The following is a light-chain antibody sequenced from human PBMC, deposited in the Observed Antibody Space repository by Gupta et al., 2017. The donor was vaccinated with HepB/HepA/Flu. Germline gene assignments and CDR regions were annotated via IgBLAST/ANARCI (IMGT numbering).Light chain of an antibody. CDR2: DAS. Sequence: EIVLTQSPATLSLSPGERATLSCRASQSVSSYLAWYQQKPGKAPRLLIYDASNRATGIPARCSGSGSGTDFTLTISSLEPEDFAVYYCQKHSNWLCSFGQGTKLEIK. CDR3: QKHSNWLCS. CDR1: QSVSSY. V-gene: IGKV3-11*01. J-gene: IGKJ2*04.